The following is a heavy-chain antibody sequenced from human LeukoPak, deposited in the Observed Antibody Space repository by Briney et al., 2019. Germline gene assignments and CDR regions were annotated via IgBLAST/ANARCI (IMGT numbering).Heavy chain of an antibody. CDR2: IYYSGST. CDR1: GGSISSYY. Sequence: SETLSLTCTVSGGSISSYYWSWIRQPPGKGLEWIGYIYYSGSTNYNPSLKSRVTISVDTSKIQFSLKLSSVTAADTAVYYCARAYLYFYLDVWGQGTTVTVSS. CDR3: ARAYLYFYLDV. V-gene: IGHV4-59*01. D-gene: IGHD3-10*01. J-gene: IGHJ6*02.